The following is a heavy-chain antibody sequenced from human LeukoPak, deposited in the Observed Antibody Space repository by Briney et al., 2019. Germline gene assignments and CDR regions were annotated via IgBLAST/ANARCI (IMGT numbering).Heavy chain of an antibody. CDR3: ARGREDYYDSSGYYFSTYYFDY. J-gene: IGHJ4*02. CDR1: GGSFSGYY. Sequence: SETLSLTCAVYGGSFSGYYWSWIRQPPGKGLEWIGEINHSGSTNYNPSLKSRVTISVDTSKNQFPLKLSSVTAADTAVYYCARGREDYYDSSGYYFSTYYFDYWGQGTLVTVSS. CDR2: INHSGST. V-gene: IGHV4-34*01. D-gene: IGHD3-22*01.